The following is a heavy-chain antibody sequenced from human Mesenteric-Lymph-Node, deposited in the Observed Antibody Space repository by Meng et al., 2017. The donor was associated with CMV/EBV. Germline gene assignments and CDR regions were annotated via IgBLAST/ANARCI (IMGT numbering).Heavy chain of an antibody. V-gene: IGHV3-21*01. J-gene: IGHJ3*02. CDR3: ARDKGYCSSTSCYSDAFDI. CDR1: GFTFSSYS. CDR2: ISSSSSYI. Sequence: GESLKISCAASGFTFSSYSMNWVRQAPGKGLEWVSSISSSSSYIYYADSVKGRFTISRDNSKNTLYLQMNSLRAEDTAVYYCARDKGYCSSTSCYSDAFDIWGQGTMVTVSS. D-gene: IGHD2-2*01.